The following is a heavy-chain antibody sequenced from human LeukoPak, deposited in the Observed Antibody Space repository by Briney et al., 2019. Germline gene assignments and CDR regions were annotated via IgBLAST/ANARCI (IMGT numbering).Heavy chain of an antibody. CDR2: IWSDGNNK. CDR1: GFTFSTYG. V-gene: IGHV3-33*06. CDR3: VKERGPFDAFDI. Sequence: GGSLRLSCAATGFTFSTYGMHWVRQAPGKGLEWVAVIWSDGNNKFYADSVKGRFTFSRDNSRDTLSLQMNSLRAEDTAIYYCVKERGPFDAFDIWGQGTMVTVSS. J-gene: IGHJ3*02.